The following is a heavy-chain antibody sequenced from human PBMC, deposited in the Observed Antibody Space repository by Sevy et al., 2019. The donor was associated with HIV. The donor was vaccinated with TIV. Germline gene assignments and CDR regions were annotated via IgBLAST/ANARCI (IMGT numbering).Heavy chain of an antibody. Sequence: GGSLRLSCAASGFTFSDSAIHWVRQASGKGLEWVGRIRSKGENYATAYTASVKGRFAISRDDSENTAYLQMNSLKSEVTAVYYCTRLREVSAVVVTDLNPWGQGTLVTVSS. CDR2: IRSKGENYAT. J-gene: IGHJ5*02. CDR1: GFTFSDSA. V-gene: IGHV3-73*01. CDR3: TRLREVSAVVVTDLNP. D-gene: IGHD2-21*02.